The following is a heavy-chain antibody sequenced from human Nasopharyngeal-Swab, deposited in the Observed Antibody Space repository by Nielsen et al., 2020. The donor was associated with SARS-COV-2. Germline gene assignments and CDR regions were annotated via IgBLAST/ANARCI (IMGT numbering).Heavy chain of an antibody. CDR3: ARHMKATEDNWFDP. CDR2: IYPGDSDT. CDR1: GYSFTSYW. Sequence: GGSLRLSCKGSGYSFTSYWIGWVRQMPGKGLEWMGIIYPGDSDTRYSPSFQGQVTISADKSISTAYLQWSSLKASDTAMYYCARHMKATEDNWFDPWGQGTLVTVSS. J-gene: IGHJ5*02. V-gene: IGHV5-51*01. D-gene: IGHD5-12*01.